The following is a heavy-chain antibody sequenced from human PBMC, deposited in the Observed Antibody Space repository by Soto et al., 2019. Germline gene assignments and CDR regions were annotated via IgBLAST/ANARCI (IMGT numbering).Heavy chain of an antibody. Sequence: ASVKVSCKASGYTFTSYGISWVRQAPGQGLEWMGWISAYNGNTNYAQKLQGRVTMTRDTSISTAYMELSRLRSDDTAVYYCARDLRDIGYCSSTSCYEIDYWGQGTLVTV. CDR3: ARDLRDIGYCSSTSCYEIDY. CDR1: GYTFTSYG. V-gene: IGHV1-18*01. D-gene: IGHD2-2*01. CDR2: ISAYNGNT. J-gene: IGHJ4*02.